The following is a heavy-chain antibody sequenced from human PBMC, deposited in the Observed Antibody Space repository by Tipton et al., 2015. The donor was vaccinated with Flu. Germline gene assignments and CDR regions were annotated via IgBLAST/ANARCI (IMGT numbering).Heavy chain of an antibody. V-gene: IGHV1-18*01. CDR3: ARKEENGAYVFFDY. D-gene: IGHD4-17*01. Sequence: QVQLVQSGAEVKKPGASVKLSCKASGYSFTSYEITWVRQAPGQGLELVGWISGYNGNTKYTQKFQGRVTMTADTPTTTACMELTSLTSADTAMYYCARKEENGAYVFFDYWGQGTLVTVSS. J-gene: IGHJ4*02. CDR2: ISGYNGNT. CDR1: GYSFTSYE.